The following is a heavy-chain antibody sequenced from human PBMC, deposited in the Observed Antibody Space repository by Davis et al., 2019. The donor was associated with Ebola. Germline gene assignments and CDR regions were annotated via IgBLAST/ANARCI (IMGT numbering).Heavy chain of an antibody. CDR3: TTPGGQDSGYDVFDI. V-gene: IGHV1-46*03. CDR1: RYTFTNYY. D-gene: IGHD5-12*01. J-gene: IGHJ3*02. Sequence: SVNVSCKASRYTFTNYYMHWVRQAPGQGLEWMGLINPNDGRTIYAQKFQGRVTVTRDTSTTTVYMDLSSLRSEDTALYYCTTPGGQDSGYDVFDIWGQGTMVTASS. CDR2: INPNDGRT.